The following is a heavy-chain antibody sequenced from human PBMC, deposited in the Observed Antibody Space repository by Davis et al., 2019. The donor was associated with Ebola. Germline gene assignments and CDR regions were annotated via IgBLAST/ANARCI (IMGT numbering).Heavy chain of an antibody. CDR1: GYTFTSYY. CDR2: INPSGGST. V-gene: IGHV1-46*01. CDR3: ARGRRTPPYY. J-gene: IGHJ4*02. Sequence: AASVKVSCKASGYTFTSYYMHWVRQAPGQGLEWMGIINPSGGSTSYAQKFQGRVTMTRNTSISTAYMELSSLRSEDTAVYYCARGRRTPPYYWGQGTLVTVSS.